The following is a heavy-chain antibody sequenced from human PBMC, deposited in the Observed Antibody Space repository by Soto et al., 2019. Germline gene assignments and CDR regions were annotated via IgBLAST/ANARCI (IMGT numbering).Heavy chain of an antibody. V-gene: IGHV3-30*18. J-gene: IGHJ4*02. CDR1: GFTFSSYG. D-gene: IGHD6-19*01. CDR2: ISYDGSNK. CDR3: AKEDGPMGYSSGWSPSLFDY. Sequence: PGGSLRLSCAASGFTFSSYGMHRVRQAPGKEREWVAVISYDGSNKYYADSVKGRFTISRDNSKNTLYLQMNRLRAEDTAVYYCAKEDGPMGYSSGWSPSLFDYWGQGTMVTVSS.